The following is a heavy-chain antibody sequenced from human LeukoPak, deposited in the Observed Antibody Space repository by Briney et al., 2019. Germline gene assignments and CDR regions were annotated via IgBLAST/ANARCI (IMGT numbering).Heavy chain of an antibody. V-gene: IGHV4-34*01. J-gene: IGHJ4*02. CDR2: INHSGST. CDR3: ARGAIAAAGTQVDY. D-gene: IGHD6-13*01. Sequence: SETLSLTCAVYGGSFSGYYWSWLRQPPGKGLEWIGEINHSGSTNYNPSLKSRVTISVDTSKNQFSLKLSSVTAADTAVYYCARGAIAAAGTQVDYWGQGTLVTVSS. CDR1: GGSFSGYY.